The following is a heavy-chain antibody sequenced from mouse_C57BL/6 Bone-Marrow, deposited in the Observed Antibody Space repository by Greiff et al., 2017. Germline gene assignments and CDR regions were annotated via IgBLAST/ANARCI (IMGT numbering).Heavy chain of an antibody. D-gene: IGHD1-1*01. V-gene: IGHV1-82*01. Sequence: SGPELVKPGAPVKISCKASGYAFSSSWMNWVKQRPGKGLEWIGRIYPGDGDTNYNGKFKGKATLTADKSSSTAYMQLSSLTSEDSAVYFCASRADYYGSSYFDYWGQGTTLTVSS. CDR1: GYAFSSSW. J-gene: IGHJ2*01. CDR3: ASRADYYGSSYFDY. CDR2: IYPGDGDT.